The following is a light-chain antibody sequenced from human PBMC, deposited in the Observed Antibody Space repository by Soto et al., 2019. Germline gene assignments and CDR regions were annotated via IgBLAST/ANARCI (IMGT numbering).Light chain of an antibody. J-gene: IGLJ2*01. CDR3: SSFAGSNNLL. Sequence: QYALTQPPSASGSPGQSVTISCTGTSSDVGGYKYVSWYQQHPGKAPKLMIYEVSKRPSGVPDRFSGSKSGNTASLTVSGLQAEDEADYYCSSFAGSNNLLFGGGTKLTVL. V-gene: IGLV2-8*01. CDR2: EVS. CDR1: SSDVGGYKY.